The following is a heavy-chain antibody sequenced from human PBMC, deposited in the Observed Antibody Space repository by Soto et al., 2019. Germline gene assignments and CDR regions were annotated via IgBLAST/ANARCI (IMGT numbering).Heavy chain of an antibody. Sequence: QVQLVQSGGEVKEPGASVKVSCKASGYTLRNTGISWVRQAPGQGLEWMGWISANKGTTDYAQKFQDRVTMTADISTNTAYMELRSLTSDDTAVYYCAAGKEYYDFWRVYYYYGMDVWGQGTTVTVSS. CDR2: ISANKGTT. CDR1: GYTLRNTG. V-gene: IGHV1-18*01. D-gene: IGHD3-3*01. CDR3: AAGKEYYDFWRVYYYYGMDV. J-gene: IGHJ6*02.